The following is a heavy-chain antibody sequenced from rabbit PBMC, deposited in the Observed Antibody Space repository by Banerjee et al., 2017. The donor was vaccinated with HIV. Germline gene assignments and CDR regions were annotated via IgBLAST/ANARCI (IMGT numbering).Heavy chain of an antibody. D-gene: IGHD2-1*01. J-gene: IGHJ4*01. Sequence: QSLEESGGDLVKPGASLTLTCTASGFSFSASYYMYWVRQAPGKGLEWIGCINGGSSGDTYYASWAKGRFTISKTSSTTVTLQMTSLTDADTATYFCGRDRGVGDDLNLWGPGTLVTVS. CDR2: INGGSSGDT. CDR1: GFSFSASYY. CDR3: GRDRGVGDDLNL. V-gene: IGHV1S40*01.